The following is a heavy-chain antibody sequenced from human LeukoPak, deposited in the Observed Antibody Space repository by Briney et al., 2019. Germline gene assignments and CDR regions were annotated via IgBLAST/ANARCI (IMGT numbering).Heavy chain of an antibody. CDR3: ARIPHSYDSSGYYYFDY. CDR2: IYYSESA. D-gene: IGHD3-22*01. V-gene: IGHV4-39*01. CDR1: GGSISSSSYY. J-gene: IGHJ4*02. Sequence: SETLSLTCTVSGGSISSSSYYWGWIYQPPGKGLEWIGSIYYSESANYNPSLKSRVTISVDTSKNQFSLKVNSVTAADTAVYYCARIPHSYDSSGYYYFDYWGQGTLVTVSS.